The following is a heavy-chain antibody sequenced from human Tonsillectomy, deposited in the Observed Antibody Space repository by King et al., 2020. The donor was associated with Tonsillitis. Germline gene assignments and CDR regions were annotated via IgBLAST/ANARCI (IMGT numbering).Heavy chain of an antibody. CDR2: IIPISVTT. V-gene: IGHV1-69*01. J-gene: IGHJ4*02. D-gene: IGHD5-12*01. CDR1: GGSFSTYT. Sequence: GQLVQSGAEVKKPGSSVKVSCKASGGSFSTYTINWVRQAPGQGLEWMGGIIPISVTTNYAQKFQGRVTITADESTTTAYMDLSSLTSDDTAVYYCARVAKTSGYDIYYYDYWGQGTLVTVSS. CDR3: ARVAKTSGYDIYYYDY.